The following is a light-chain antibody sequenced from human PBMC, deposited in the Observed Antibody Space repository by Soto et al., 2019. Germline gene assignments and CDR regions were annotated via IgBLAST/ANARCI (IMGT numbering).Light chain of an antibody. V-gene: IGLV2-14*01. CDR2: EVS. Sequence: QSALTQPASVSGSPGQTITISCTGTSSDVGGYNYVSWYQQHPGKAPKLMIYEVSNRPSGVSNRFSGSKSGNTASLTISGLQAEDEAEYFCFPFTTTSTHVFGTGTKVTVL. CDR3: FPFTTTSTHV. J-gene: IGLJ1*01. CDR1: SSDVGGYNY.